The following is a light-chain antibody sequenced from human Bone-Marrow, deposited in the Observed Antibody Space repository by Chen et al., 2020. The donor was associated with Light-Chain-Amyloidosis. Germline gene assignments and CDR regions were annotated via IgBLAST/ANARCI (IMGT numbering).Light chain of an antibody. CDR1: GSNIGNNY. Sequence: QSVLTQPPSVSAAPGQKVTISCSASGSNIGNNYVSWYQQLPGTAPKLPIYDNNKRPSGIPVRSSGPKTGSSAALGITGVQTGDEAAYYCETWDSSLSAWVFGGGTKLTVL. V-gene: IGLV1-51*01. J-gene: IGLJ3*02. CDR2: DNN. CDR3: ETWDSSLSAWV.